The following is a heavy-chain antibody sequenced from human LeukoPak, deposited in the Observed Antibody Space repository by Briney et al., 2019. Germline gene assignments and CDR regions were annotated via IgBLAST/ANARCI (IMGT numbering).Heavy chain of an antibody. V-gene: IGHV3-30*04. J-gene: IGHJ4*02. D-gene: IGHD6-19*01. CDR3: ARVPFSGWYWGLPDY. CDR1: GFTFSSYA. Sequence: GGSLRLSCAASGFTFSSYAMHWVRQAPGKGLEWVAVMSYDGSNKYYADSVKGRFTISRDNSKNTLYLQMNSLRAEDTAVYYCARVPFSGWYWGLPDYWGQGTLVTVSS. CDR2: MSYDGSNK.